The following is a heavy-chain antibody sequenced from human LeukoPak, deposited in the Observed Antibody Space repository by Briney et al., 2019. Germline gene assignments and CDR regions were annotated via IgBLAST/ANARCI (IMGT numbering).Heavy chain of an antibody. Sequence: GGSLRLSCAASGFTFSNYWMSWVRQAPGQGLEWVANIKEGGSEKYYVDSVKGRFTISRDNAKNSLYLQMNSLRAEDKAVYYCARGWETAMRKGFNYCGQGTLVSVSS. CDR1: GFTFSNYW. D-gene: IGHD5-18*01. CDR3: ARGWETAMRKGFNY. CDR2: IKEGGSEK. V-gene: IGHV3-7*01. J-gene: IGHJ4*02.